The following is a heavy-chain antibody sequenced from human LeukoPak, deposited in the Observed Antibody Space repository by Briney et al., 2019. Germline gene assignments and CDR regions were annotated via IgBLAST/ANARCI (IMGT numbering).Heavy chain of an antibody. V-gene: IGHV3-33*06. CDR1: GFTLSTYG. J-gene: IGHJ4*02. CDR2: IWSDGSNK. D-gene: IGHD1-26*01. CDR3: AKDRVRELLDY. Sequence: PGRSLRLSCAASGFTLSTYGMHWVRQAPGKGLEWVAIIWSDGSNKYYADSVKGRFTISRDNSKNTLYLQMNSLRAEDTAVYYCAKDRVRELLDYWGQGTLVTVSS.